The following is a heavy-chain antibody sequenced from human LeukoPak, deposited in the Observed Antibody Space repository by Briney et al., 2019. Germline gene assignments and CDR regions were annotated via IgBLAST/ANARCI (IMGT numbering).Heavy chain of an antibody. Sequence: GGSLRLSCAPSRFTFRNYSMNCVPEAPGGGREGLSYIWRSSRDIYYADSVQGLFTISREHAKNSLYLSRNSLRDKDTAVYYCARDPTPYYYDISTGPDCYCCYGMAVWGQGTTVTVSS. J-gene: IGHJ6*02. CDR1: RFTFRNYS. D-gene: IGHD3-9*01. V-gene: IGHV3-21*03. CDR2: IWRSSRDI. CDR3: ARDPTPYYYDISTGPDCYCCYGMAV.